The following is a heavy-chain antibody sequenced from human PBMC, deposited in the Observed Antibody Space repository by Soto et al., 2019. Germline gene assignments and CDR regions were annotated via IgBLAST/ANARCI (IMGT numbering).Heavy chain of an antibody. D-gene: IGHD3-3*02. CDR3: AKDLLAPDHAFDI. J-gene: IGHJ3*02. CDR1: RFTFSISV. CDR2: ISGSGGST. Sequence: GGSTSLSCAASRFTFSISVVTGVRQAPGKGLEWVSAISGSGGSTYYADSVKGRFTISRDNSKNTLYLQMNSLRAEDTAVYYCAKDLLAPDHAFDIWGQGTMVTVSS. V-gene: IGHV3-23*01.